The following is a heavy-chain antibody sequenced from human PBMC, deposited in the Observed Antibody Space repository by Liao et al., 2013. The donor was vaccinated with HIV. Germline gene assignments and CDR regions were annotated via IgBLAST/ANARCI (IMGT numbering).Heavy chain of an antibody. CDR3: ARGYRADYYGSGSYRNWFDP. CDR2: IYYSGST. V-gene: IGHV4-61*02. J-gene: IGHJ5*02. CDR1: GGSISSGSYY. D-gene: IGHD3-10*01. Sequence: QVQLQESGPGLVKPSQTLSLTCTVSGGSISSGSYYWSWIRQPAGKGLEWIGRIYYSGSTYYNPSLKSRVTISVDTSKNQFSLKLSSVTAADTAVYYCARGYRADYYGSGSYRNWFDPWGQGTRSPSPQ.